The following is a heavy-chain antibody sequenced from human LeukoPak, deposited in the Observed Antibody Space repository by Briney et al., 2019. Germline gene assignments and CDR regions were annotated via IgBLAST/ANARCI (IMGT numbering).Heavy chain of an antibody. V-gene: IGHV3-7*01. Sequence: GGSLRLSCAASGFTFSSYWMSWVRQAPGKGLEWVANIKQDGSEKCYVDSVKGRFTISRDNAKNSLYLQMNSLRAEDAAVYYCARGPTMIVVGLEYYFDYWGQGTLVTVSS. J-gene: IGHJ4*02. CDR1: GFTFSSYW. D-gene: IGHD3-22*01. CDR3: ARGPTMIVVGLEYYFDY. CDR2: IKQDGSEK.